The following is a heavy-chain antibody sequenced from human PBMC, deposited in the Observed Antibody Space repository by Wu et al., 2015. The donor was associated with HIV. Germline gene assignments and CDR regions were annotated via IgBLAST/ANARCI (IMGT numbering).Heavy chain of an antibody. CDR2: INPNSGAT. D-gene: IGHD3-10*01. V-gene: IGHV1-2*02. CDR3: ARDDQLPWFGDLDN. Sequence: QMQLLQSGAEVRPPGASVKVSCKASGYTFTAYDMHWVRQAPGQGLEWMGWINPNSGATEYTQKFQGRVTMTRDTSISTAYMELSRLRSDDTAVYYCARDDQLPWFGDLDNWGQGTLVTVSS. J-gene: IGHJ4*02. CDR1: GYTFTAYD.